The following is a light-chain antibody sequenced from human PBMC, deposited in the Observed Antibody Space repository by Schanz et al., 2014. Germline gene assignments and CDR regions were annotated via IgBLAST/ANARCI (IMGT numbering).Light chain of an antibody. J-gene: IGLJ2*01. CDR2: EVT. CDR3: SSYTSSGTPVV. Sequence: QSALTQPPSVSGSPGQSVTISCTGTGSDIGAYNRVSWYRQPPGSAPQVILYEVTNRPSGVPDRFSGSKSGNTASLTISGLQAGDEAEYYCSSYTSSGTPVVFGGGTKLTVL. CDR1: GSDIGAYNR. V-gene: IGLV2-18*02.